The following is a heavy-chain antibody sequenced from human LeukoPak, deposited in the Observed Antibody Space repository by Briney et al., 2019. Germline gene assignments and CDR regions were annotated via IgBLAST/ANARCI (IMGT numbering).Heavy chain of an antibody. CDR3: TRDRSYGY. CDR2: IKSKTDGGTT. J-gene: IGHJ4*02. CDR1: GFTFSKTW. V-gene: IGHV3-15*01. Sequence: PGGSLRLSCVASGFTFSKTWMTWVRQAPGKGLEWVGRIKSKTDGGTTDYAAPVKGRFTISRDDSNNTLYLQMNSLKTEDTALYYCTRDRSYGYWGQGTLVTVSS. D-gene: IGHD3-10*01.